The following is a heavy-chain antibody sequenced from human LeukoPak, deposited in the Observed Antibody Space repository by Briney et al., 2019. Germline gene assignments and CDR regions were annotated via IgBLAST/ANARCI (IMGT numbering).Heavy chain of an antibody. D-gene: IGHD3-10*01. V-gene: IGHV4-38-2*02. J-gene: IGHJ4*02. Sequence: SETLSLTCTVSSYSISRGYYWGWIRQSPGKGLEWIGNIYHTGSTSYNPSLESRVTISLDLSENQFSLRLSSVTAADTAVYYCARVGSGSYYPFDYWGQGTLVTVSS. CDR3: ARVGSGSYYPFDY. CDR2: IYHTGST. CDR1: SYSISRGYY.